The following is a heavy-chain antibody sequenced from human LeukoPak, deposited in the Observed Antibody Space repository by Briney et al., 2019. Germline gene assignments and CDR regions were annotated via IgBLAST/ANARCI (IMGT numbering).Heavy chain of an antibody. Sequence: PGGSLRLSCAASGFTVGSNYMSWVRQAPGKGLEWVSVIYSGGSTYYADSVKGRFTISRDNSKNTLYLQMTSLRAEDTAVYYCARDYGSGSYYDPDYYYYGMDVWGQGTTVTVSS. CDR3: ARDYGSGSYYDPDYYYYGMDV. D-gene: IGHD3-10*01. CDR1: GFTVGSNY. CDR2: IYSGGST. J-gene: IGHJ6*02. V-gene: IGHV3-66*01.